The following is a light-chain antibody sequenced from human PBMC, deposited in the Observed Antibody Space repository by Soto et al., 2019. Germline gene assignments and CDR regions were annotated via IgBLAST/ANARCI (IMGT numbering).Light chain of an antibody. J-gene: IGLJ1*01. V-gene: IGLV2-14*01. CDR1: SSDVGTYNH. CDR3: NSLSATGTSYV. Sequence: QSVLTQPASVSGSPGQSIAISCTGTSSDVGTYNHVSWYQQYPGRAPKLMIYEVSNRPSGVSNRFSGSKSGSTASLTISELQAEDEADYYCNSLSATGTSYVFGTGTKVTVL. CDR2: EVS.